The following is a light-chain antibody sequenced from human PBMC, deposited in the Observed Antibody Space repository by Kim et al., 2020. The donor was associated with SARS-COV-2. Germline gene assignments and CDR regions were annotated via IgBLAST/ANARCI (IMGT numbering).Light chain of an antibody. J-gene: IGLJ3*02. CDR2: EDH. CDR1: SGSIASNY. V-gene: IGLV6-57*01. Sequence: NFMLTQPHSVSESPGKTVTISCTRSSGSIASNYVQWYQQRPGSSPTTVIYEDHQRPSGVPDRFSGSIDSSSNSASLTISGLKTEDEADYYCQSYDSSNWVFGGGTQLTVL. CDR3: QSYDSSNWV.